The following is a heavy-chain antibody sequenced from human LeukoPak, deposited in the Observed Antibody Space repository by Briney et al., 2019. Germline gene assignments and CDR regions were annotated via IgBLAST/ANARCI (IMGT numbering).Heavy chain of an antibody. Sequence: GGSLRLSCAASGFTFSSYAMHWVRQAPGKGLEWVAVISYDGSNKYYADSVKGRFTISRDNSKNTLYLQINSLRAEDTAVYYCGKTTVGYSSGQKPAWPVDYWGQGTLVTVSS. CDR2: ISYDGSNK. J-gene: IGHJ4*02. D-gene: IGHD5-18*01. CDR3: GKTTVGYSSGQKPAWPVDY. CDR1: GFTFSSYA. V-gene: IGHV3-30*04.